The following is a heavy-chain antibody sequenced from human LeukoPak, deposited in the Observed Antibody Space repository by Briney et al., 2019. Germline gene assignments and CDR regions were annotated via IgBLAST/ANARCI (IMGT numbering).Heavy chain of an antibody. CDR2: IYYSGST. CDR1: GGSISSSSYY. J-gene: IGHJ4*02. Sequence: SETLSLTCTVSGGSISSSSYYWGWIRQPPGKGLEWIGSIYYSGSTYYNPSLKSRVTISVDTSKNQFSLKLSSVTAADTAVYYCARRLPVLVAGMGFYDYWGQGTLVTVSS. V-gene: IGHV4-39*01. D-gene: IGHD6-19*01. CDR3: ARRLPVLVAGMGFYDY.